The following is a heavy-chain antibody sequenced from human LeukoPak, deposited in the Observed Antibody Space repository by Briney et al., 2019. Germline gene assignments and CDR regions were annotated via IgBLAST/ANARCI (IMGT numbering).Heavy chain of an antibody. CDR3: AKVRGTYSSGCFFDY. D-gene: IGHD6-19*01. Sequence: PGGSLRLSCAASGFTFDNYAMHWVRQAPGKGLEWLSIISWNSGYIGYADSVKGRFTISRDNAKKSLDLQMNSLRAEDTAFYYCAKVRGTYSSGCFFDYWGQGTLVTVPS. V-gene: IGHV3-9*01. CDR2: ISWNSGYI. CDR1: GFTFDNYA. J-gene: IGHJ4*02.